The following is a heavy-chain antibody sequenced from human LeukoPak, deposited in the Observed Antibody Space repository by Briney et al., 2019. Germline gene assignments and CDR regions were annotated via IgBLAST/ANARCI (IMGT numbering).Heavy chain of an antibody. D-gene: IGHD2-15*01. J-gene: IGHJ3*02. CDR2: ISYDGSNK. CDR1: GFTFSSYG. CDR3: AKDYTRPYCSGGSCLGGLSVPSI. Sequence: GGSLRLSCAASGFTFSSYGMHWVRQAPGKGLEWVAVISYDGSNKYYADSVKGRFTISRDNSKNTLYLQMNSLRAEDTAVYYCAKDYTRPYCSGGSCLGGLSVPSIWGQGTMVTVSS. V-gene: IGHV3-30*18.